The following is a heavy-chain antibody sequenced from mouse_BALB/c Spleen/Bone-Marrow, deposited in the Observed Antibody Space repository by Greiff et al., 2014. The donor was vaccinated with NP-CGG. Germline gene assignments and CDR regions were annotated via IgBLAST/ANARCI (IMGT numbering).Heavy chain of an antibody. J-gene: IGHJ2*01. CDR2: IYPGDGDT. D-gene: IGHD1-1*02. Sequence: LQQPGAELVRPGSSLKISCKASGYAFSSYWMNWVKQRPGQGLEWIGQIYPGDGDTNYNGKFKGKATLTADKSSSTAYMQLSSLTSEDSAVYYCARSTSTMDYWGQGTTLTVSS. CDR1: GYAFSSYW. V-gene: IGHV1-80*01. CDR3: ARSTSTMDY.